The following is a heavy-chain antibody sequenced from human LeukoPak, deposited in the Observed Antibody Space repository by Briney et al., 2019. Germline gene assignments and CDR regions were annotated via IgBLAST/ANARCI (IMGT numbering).Heavy chain of an antibody. Sequence: GGSLRLSCAASGFTFSHFGMHWVRQAPGKGLEWVGVIWSDGTNEYYADSVKGRFSISRDNSKNTVSLQMNSLRTEDTAVYFYAKDAQRGFDYSNSLQYWGQGTLVTVSS. J-gene: IGHJ4*02. CDR3: AKDAQRGFDYSNSLQY. CDR2: IWSDGTNE. CDR1: GFTFSHFG. V-gene: IGHV3-33*03. D-gene: IGHD4-11*01.